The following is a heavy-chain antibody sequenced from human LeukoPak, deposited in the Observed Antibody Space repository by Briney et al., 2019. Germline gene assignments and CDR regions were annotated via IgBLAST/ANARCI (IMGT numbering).Heavy chain of an antibody. Sequence: SETLSLTCTVSGGSISSYYWSWIRQPPGKGLEWIGYIYYSGSTNYNPSLKSRVTISVDTSKNQFSLNLSSVTAADTAVYYCARTSPHCTNGVCYWSGMDVWGQGTTVTVSS. V-gene: IGHV4-59*01. CDR1: GGSISSYY. D-gene: IGHD2-8*01. J-gene: IGHJ6*02. CDR3: ARTSPHCTNGVCYWSGMDV. CDR2: IYYSGST.